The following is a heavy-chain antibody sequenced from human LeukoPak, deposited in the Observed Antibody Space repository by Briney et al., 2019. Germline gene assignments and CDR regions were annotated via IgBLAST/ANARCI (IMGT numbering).Heavy chain of an antibody. D-gene: IGHD5-18*01. CDR3: ARESPSGYSYGNDAFDI. V-gene: IGHV1-46*01. CDR1: GYTFTSYY. Sequence: ASVKVSCKASGYTFTSYYMHWVRQAPGQGLEWMGIINPSGGSTSYAQKFQGRVTMTRDTSTSTVYMELSSLRSEDTAVYYCARESPSGYSYGNDAFDIWGQGTMVTVSS. CDR2: INPSGGST. J-gene: IGHJ3*02.